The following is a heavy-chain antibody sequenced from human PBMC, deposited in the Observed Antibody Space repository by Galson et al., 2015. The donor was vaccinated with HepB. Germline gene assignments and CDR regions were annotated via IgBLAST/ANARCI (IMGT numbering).Heavy chain of an antibody. J-gene: IGHJ6*01. CDR3: VKEGPPSLGFGMDV. CDR1: GFSFSTYG. V-gene: IGHV3-33*06. CDR2: ICPDTITA. Sequence: SLRLSCAASGFSFSTYGMEWVRQTPGKGLEWVAIICPDTITAYYAESVKGRFTISRDSSHNMVFLQMNGLRDEDTATYYCVKEGPPSLGFGMDVWGQGTSVIVSS. D-gene: IGHD3-16*01.